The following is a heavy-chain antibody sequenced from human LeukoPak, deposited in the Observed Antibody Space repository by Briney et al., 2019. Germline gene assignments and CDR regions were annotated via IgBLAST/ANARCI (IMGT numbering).Heavy chain of an antibody. CDR3: ARDRRYCSSTSCYKDYYYGMDV. CDR2: IIPIFGTA. Sequence: SVKVSCKASGFTFTSHGFTWVRQAPGQGLEWMGGIIPIFGTANYAQKFQGRVTITADESTSTAYMELSSLRSEDTAVYYCARDRRYCSSTSCYKDYYYGMDVWGQGTTVTVSS. V-gene: IGHV1-69*13. J-gene: IGHJ6*02. CDR1: GFTFTSHG. D-gene: IGHD2-2*02.